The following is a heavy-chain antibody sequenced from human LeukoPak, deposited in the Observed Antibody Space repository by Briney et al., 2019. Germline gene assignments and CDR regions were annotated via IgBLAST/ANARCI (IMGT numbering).Heavy chain of an antibody. CDR1: GFTFSSYG. Sequence: GGSLRLSCAASGFTFSSYGMHWVRQAPGKGLEWVAVISYDGSNKYYADSVKGRFTISRDNSKNTLYLQMNSLRPEDTTVYYCARQSSDYYFDYWGQGTLVTVSS. CDR2: ISYDGSNK. D-gene: IGHD2-21*02. V-gene: IGHV3-30*03. CDR3: ARQSSDYYFDY. J-gene: IGHJ4*02.